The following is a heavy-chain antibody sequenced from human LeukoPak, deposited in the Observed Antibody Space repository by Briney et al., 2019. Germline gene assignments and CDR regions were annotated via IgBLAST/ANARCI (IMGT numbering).Heavy chain of an antibody. V-gene: IGHV3-53*01. CDR2: IYSGGST. D-gene: IGHD2-2*02. CDR3: ASGGYCSSTSCYRNRAFDI. J-gene: IGHJ3*02. CDR1: GFTVSSNY. Sequence: GGSLRLSCAASGFTVSSNYMSWVRQAPGKGLEWVSVIYSGGSTYYADSVKGRFTISRDNSKNTLYLQMNSLRAEGTAVYYCASGGYCSSTSCYRNRAFDIWGQGTMVTVSS.